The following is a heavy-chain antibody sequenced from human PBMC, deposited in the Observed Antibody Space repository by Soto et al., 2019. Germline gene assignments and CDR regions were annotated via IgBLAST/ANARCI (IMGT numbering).Heavy chain of an antibody. D-gene: IGHD3-3*01. J-gene: IGHJ6*02. Sequence: SETLSLTCTVSGGSISSYYWSWIRQPPGKGLEWIGYIYYSGSTNYNPSLKSRVTISVDTSKNQFSLKLSSVTAADTAVYYCARDILEWLPRPYYYGMDVWGQGTTVTVSS. CDR2: IYYSGST. CDR1: GGSISSYY. CDR3: ARDILEWLPRPYYYGMDV. V-gene: IGHV4-59*01.